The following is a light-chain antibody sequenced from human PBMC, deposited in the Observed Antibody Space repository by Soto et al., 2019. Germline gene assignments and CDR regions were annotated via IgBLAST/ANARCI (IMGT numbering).Light chain of an antibody. CDR2: GNA. Sequence: QSVLTQPPSVSGAPGQRVTISCTGSSSNIGAGYDVHWYQQLPGTAPKVLIYGNANRPSGVPDRFSGSKSGTSASLAISGLRSEDEADYFCATWDDRLTGVVFGGGTKLTVL. J-gene: IGLJ2*01. CDR1: SSNIGAGYD. V-gene: IGLV1-40*01. CDR3: ATWDDRLTGVV.